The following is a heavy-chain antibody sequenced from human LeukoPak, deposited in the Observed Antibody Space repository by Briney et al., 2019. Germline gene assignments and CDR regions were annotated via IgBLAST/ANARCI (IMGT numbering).Heavy chain of an antibody. Sequence: SETLSLTCTVSGGSISSYYWSWIRQPAGKGLELIGRIYTSGSTNYNPSLKSRVTMSVDTSKNQFSLKLSSVTAADTAVYYCARGKEKYDYVWGSYRPHNWFDPWGQGTLVTVSS. CDR1: GGSISSYY. CDR2: IYTSGST. D-gene: IGHD3-16*02. J-gene: IGHJ5*02. CDR3: ARGKEKYDYVWGSYRPHNWFDP. V-gene: IGHV4-4*07.